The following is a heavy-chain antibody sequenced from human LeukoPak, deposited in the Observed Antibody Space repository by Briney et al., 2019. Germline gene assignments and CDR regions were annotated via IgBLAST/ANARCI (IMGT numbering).Heavy chain of an antibody. Sequence: GRSLRLSCAASGFTFSSYAMHWVRQAPGKGLEYVSAISSNGGSTYYANSVKGRFTISRDNSKNTLYLQMGSLRAEDMAVYYCARGLDIVVVPAAISYYYYGMDVWGQGTTVTVSS. J-gene: IGHJ6*02. V-gene: IGHV3-64*01. CDR2: ISSNGGST. CDR1: GFTFSSYA. D-gene: IGHD2-2*02. CDR3: ARGLDIVVVPAAISYYYYGMDV.